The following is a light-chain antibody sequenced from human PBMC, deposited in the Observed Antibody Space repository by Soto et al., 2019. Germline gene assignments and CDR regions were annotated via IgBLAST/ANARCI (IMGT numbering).Light chain of an antibody. V-gene: IGKV3-20*01. CDR1: QSVSSTY. CDR2: GAY. CDR3: QQYGSPPLYT. J-gene: IGKJ2*01. Sequence: EIVLTQSPGTLSLSPGERATLSCRASQSVSSTYLAWYQQKPGQAPRLIIYGAYSRATDIPDRFSGSGSGTDFTLTISRLEPEDFAVYYCQQYGSPPLYTFGPGTKLEIK.